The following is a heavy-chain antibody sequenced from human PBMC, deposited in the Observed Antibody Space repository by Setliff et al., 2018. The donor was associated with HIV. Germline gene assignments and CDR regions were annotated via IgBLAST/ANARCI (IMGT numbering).Heavy chain of an antibody. Sequence: PGGSLRLSCVVSGFSFSDYYMSWIRQAPGKGLEWLSYISGSSTYTHYADSVKGRLTISRDNAKNSLHLQMNNLRVEDTAVYFCVRTPTTYYDILTGYRFDPWGQGTLVTVSS. V-gene: IGHV3-11*03. J-gene: IGHJ5*02. CDR3: VRTPTTYYDILTGYRFDP. CDR2: ISGSSTYT. D-gene: IGHD3-9*01. CDR1: GFSFSDYY.